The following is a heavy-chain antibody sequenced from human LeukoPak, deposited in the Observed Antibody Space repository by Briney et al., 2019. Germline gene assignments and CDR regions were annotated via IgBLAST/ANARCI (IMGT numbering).Heavy chain of an antibody. CDR3: ARVSGTSCFDY. CDR2: ISDSGGST. V-gene: IGHV3-23*01. D-gene: IGHD2-2*01. CDR1: GFTFSNEG. J-gene: IGHJ4*02. Sequence: GGSLRLSCAASGFTFSNEGMTWVRQAPGKGLEWVSGISDSGGSTYYADSVKGRFTISRDNSKTTLYLQMNSLRAEDTAVYYCARVSGTSCFDYWGQGTLVTVSS.